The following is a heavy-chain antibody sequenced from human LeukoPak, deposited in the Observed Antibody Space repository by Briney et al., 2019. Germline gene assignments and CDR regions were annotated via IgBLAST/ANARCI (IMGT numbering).Heavy chain of an antibody. CDR2: ISYDGSNK. Sequence: GALRLSCAASGFTFSSYAMHWVRQAPGKGLEWVAVISYDGSNKYYADSVKGRFTISRDNSENTLYLQMNSLRAEDTAVYYCARVYGDYETVDYWGQGTLVTVSS. V-gene: IGHV3-30*04. J-gene: IGHJ4*02. D-gene: IGHD4-17*01. CDR1: GFTFSSYA. CDR3: ARVYGDYETVDY.